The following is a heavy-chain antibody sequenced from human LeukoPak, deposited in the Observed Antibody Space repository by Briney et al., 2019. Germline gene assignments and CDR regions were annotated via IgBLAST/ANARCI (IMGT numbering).Heavy chain of an antibody. J-gene: IGHJ4*02. CDR1: GGTFSSYA. CDR2: IIPIFGTA. V-gene: IGHV1-69*01. D-gene: IGHD3-22*01. CDR3: AGDSSGYEGYFDY. Sequence: SVKVSCKASGGTFSSYAISWVRQAPGQGLEWMGGIIPIFGTANYAQKFQGRVTITADESASTAYMELSSLRSEDTAVYYCAGDSSGYEGYFDYWGQGTLVTVSS.